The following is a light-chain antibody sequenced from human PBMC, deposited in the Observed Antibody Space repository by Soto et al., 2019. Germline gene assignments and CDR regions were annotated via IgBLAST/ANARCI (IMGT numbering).Light chain of an antibody. CDR2: GAS. Sequence: EIVMTQSPVTLSVSPGERATLSCRASQRVSSNVAWYQQKPGQAPRLLIYGASTRATGIPARFSGSGSETEFTLTISRLEPEDFAVYHCQQYGSLSWTVGQGTKVDIK. CDR1: QRVSSN. CDR3: QQYGSLSWT. J-gene: IGKJ1*01. V-gene: IGKV3-15*01.